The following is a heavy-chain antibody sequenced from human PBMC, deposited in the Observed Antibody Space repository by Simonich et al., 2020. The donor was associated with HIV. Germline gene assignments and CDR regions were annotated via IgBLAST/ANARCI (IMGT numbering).Heavy chain of an antibody. Sequence: QVQLQESGPGLVKPSETLSLICNVSGYSISSGYYWGWIRQPPGKGLEWIGVFHGGSTYDNPSLKSRVTISVDTSKNQFSLKLSSVTAADTAVYYCARREDEAIGGYFDYWGQGTLVTVSS. J-gene: IGHJ4*02. V-gene: IGHV4-38-2*02. CDR3: ARREDEAIGGYFDY. CDR1: GYSISSGYY. CDR2: VFHGGST.